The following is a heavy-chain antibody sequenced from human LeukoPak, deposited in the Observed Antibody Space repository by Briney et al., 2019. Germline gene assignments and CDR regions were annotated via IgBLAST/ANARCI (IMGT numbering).Heavy chain of an antibody. CDR2: ISGSGDYT. Sequence: GGSLRLSCAASGFTFSSHGMSWVRQAPGKGLEWVSTISGSGDYTYYADSVKGRFTISRDNSKNTLYLQMNSLRAEDTAVYYCAKVTYGSGTYGAFDSWGQGTLVTVSS. J-gene: IGHJ4*02. CDR3: AKVTYGSGTYGAFDS. CDR1: GFTFSSHG. D-gene: IGHD3-10*01. V-gene: IGHV3-23*01.